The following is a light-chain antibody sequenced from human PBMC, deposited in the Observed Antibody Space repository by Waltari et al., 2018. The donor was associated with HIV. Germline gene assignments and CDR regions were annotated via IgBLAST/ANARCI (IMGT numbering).Light chain of an antibody. Sequence: QSALTQPASVSGSPGQSITISCTGTSSDIGRYDLVSWYQQHPGKAPKPMLYEVNNRPSGVSNLCSRSRSCNSAPVTIAGLQAEDEAHYYCCSYAGRSSFSYVFGTGTKVTVL. CDR2: EVN. CDR1: SSDIGRYDL. CDR3: CSYAGRSSFSYV. J-gene: IGLJ1*01. V-gene: IGLV2-23*02.